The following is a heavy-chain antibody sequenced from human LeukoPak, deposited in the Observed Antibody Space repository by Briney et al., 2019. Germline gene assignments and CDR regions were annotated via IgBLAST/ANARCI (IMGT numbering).Heavy chain of an antibody. D-gene: IGHD5-18*01. V-gene: IGHV3-15*01. Sequence: GGSLRLSCAASGFTFNNAWMSWVRQAPGKGLEWVGRIKSKTDGGTTDYAAPVKGRFTISRDDSKNTLYLQMNSLKTEDTAVYYCARWLSDKIDSNGYLDYWGQGTLVAVSS. CDR3: ARWLSDKIDSNGYLDY. CDR1: GFTFNNAW. CDR2: IKSKTDGGTT. J-gene: IGHJ4*02.